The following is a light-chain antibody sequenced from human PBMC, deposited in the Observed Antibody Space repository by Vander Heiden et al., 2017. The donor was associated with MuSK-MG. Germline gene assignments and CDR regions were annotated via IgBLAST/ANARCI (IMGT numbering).Light chain of an antibody. J-gene: IGKJ4*01. CDR3: QQYNNWPLT. CDR2: GAS. V-gene: IGKV3-15*01. CDR1: QSVSSN. Sequence: LSCRASQSVSSNLAWYQQKPGQAPRLLIYGASTRATGIPARFSGSGSGTEFTLAISSLQSEDFAVYFCQQYNNWPLTFGGGTKVEIK.